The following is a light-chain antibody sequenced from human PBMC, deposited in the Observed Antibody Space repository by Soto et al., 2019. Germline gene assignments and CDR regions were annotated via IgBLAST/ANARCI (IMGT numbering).Light chain of an antibody. CDR2: GAS. J-gene: IGKJ5*01. Sequence: EVGVTQCPGTLSLSPGERATLSCRASQSLSSYLAWYQQKPGQAPRLLIYGASSRATGIPDRFSGSGSGTDFTLTISSLQPEDFATYYCQQANSFPITFGQGTRLEIK. CDR1: QSLSSY. CDR3: QQANSFPIT. V-gene: IGKV3-20*01.